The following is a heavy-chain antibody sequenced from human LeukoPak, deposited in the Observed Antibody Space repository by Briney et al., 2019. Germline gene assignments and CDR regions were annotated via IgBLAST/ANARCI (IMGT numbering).Heavy chain of an antibody. Sequence: ASVKVSCKASGGTFSSYAINWVRQATGQGLEWMGWMNPNSGNTGYAQKFQGRVTMTRNTSISTAYMELSSLRSEDTAVYYCARGYRDGYNYYWGQGTLVTVSS. CDR1: GGTFSSYA. CDR2: MNPNSGNT. V-gene: IGHV1-8*02. D-gene: IGHD5-24*01. J-gene: IGHJ4*02. CDR3: ARGYRDGYNYY.